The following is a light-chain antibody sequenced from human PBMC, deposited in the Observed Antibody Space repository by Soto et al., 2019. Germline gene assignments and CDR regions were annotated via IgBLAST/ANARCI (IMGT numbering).Light chain of an antibody. CDR3: QQYDSYPFT. J-gene: IGKJ5*01. V-gene: IGKV1-8*01. Sequence: AIRMTQSPSSFSASTGDRATITCRASQGISSYLAWYQQKPGKAPKLLIYAASTLQSGVPSRFSGSGSGTDFTLTISGLQSEDFATYFCQQYDSYPFTFGQGTRLEIK. CDR2: AAS. CDR1: QGISSY.